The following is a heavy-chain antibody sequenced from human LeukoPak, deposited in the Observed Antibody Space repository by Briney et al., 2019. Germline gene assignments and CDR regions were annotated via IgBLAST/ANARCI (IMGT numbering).Heavy chain of an antibody. J-gene: IGHJ4*02. CDR1: GFTFDDYA. V-gene: IGHV3-9*01. CDR3: AKAGDYDILNLFDY. CDR2: ISWNSGSI. D-gene: IGHD3-9*01. Sequence: SLRLSCAASGFTFDDYAMHWVRQAPGKGLEWVSGISWNSGSIGYADSVKGRFTISRDDAKNSLYLQMNSLRAEDTALYYCAKAGDYDILNLFDYWGQGTLVTVSS.